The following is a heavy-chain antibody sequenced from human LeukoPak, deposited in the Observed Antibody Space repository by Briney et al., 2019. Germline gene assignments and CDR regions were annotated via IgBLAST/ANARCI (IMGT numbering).Heavy chain of an antibody. D-gene: IGHD4-23*01. CDR2: INDGGYNT. CDR3: AKKETVVSPGNYFDH. CDR1: GFTFSTYD. Sequence: GGSLRPSCAASGFTFSTYDMNWVRQAPGKGLEWVAAINDGGYNTYYADSVRGRFTISRDNAKNTLYLQMNSLRAEDTAVYYCAKKETVVSPGNYFDHWGQGTLVTVSS. J-gene: IGHJ4*02. V-gene: IGHV3-23*01.